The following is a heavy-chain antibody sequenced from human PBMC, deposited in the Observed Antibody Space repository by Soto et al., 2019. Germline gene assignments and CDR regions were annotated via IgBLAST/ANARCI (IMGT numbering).Heavy chain of an antibody. CDR1: GGTFSGYA. Sequence: GPSVKVSCKASGGTFSGYAISWVRQAPGQGLEWMGGIIPIFGTANYAQKFQGRVAITADESTSTAYMELSSLRSEDTAVYYCARQRYCSGGSCYVWFDPWGQGTLVTVSS. CDR2: IIPIFGTA. V-gene: IGHV1-69*13. CDR3: ARQRYCSGGSCYVWFDP. J-gene: IGHJ5*02. D-gene: IGHD2-15*01.